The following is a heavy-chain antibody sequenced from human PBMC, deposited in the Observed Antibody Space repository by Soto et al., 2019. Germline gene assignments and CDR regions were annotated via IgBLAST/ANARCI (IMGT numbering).Heavy chain of an antibody. Sequence: EVQLLESGGGLVQPGGSLRLSCAASGFTFSSYAMSWVRQAPGKGLEWVSSISGGGYATYYADSVKGRFTISRDNSKNTLYLQMNSLRVEDTAVYYCARDSRFFWGQGSLVTVSS. J-gene: IGHJ4*02. CDR3: ARDSRFF. D-gene: IGHD3-10*01. CDR1: GFTFSSYA. CDR2: ISGGGYAT. V-gene: IGHV3-23*01.